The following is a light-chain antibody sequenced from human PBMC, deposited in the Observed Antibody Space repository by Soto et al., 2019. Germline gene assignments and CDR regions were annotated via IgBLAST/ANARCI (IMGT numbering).Light chain of an antibody. CDR1: QSINGW. CDR2: DAS. J-gene: IGKJ5*01. CDR3: QQANSSPPT. V-gene: IGKV1-12*01. Sequence: DIHLSQSPSTLSASVGDRVTITCRASQSINGWLAWYQQKPGQSPNLLIYDASTLQSGVASRFRGSGSGTEFTLTISSLQPEDFATYYCQQANSSPPTFGQGTRLEI.